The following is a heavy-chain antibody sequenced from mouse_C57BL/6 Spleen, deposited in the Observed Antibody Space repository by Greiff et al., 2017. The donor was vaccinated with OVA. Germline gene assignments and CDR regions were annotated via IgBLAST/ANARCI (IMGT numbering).Heavy chain of an antibody. D-gene: IGHD2-3*01. CDR3: AKGDGYPHFDY. CDR1: GYTFTSYW. CDR2: IDPSDSET. J-gene: IGHJ2*01. V-gene: IGHV1-52*01. Sequence: QVHVKQPGAELVRPGSSVKLSCKASGYTFTSYWMHWVKQRPIQGLEWIGNIDPSDSETHYNQKFKDKATLTVDKSSSTAYMQLSSLTSEDSAVYYCAKGDGYPHFDYWGQGTTLTVSS.